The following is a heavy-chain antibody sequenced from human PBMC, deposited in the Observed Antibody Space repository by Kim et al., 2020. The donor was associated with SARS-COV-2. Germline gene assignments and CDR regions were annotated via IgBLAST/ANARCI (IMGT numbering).Heavy chain of an antibody. D-gene: IGHD5-12*01. CDR2: IKARDDNS. V-gene: IGHV3-23*01. J-gene: IGHJ4*02. CDR1: GFNFGTFD. Sequence: GGSLRLSCVASGFNFGTFDMSWVRQAPGKGLKWVSVIKARDDNSYYAESVRGRFTVSRDSATNTLYLQMNDLRVDDTAVYYCVKGAWLDYWGPGTLVTVSS. CDR3: VKGAWLDY.